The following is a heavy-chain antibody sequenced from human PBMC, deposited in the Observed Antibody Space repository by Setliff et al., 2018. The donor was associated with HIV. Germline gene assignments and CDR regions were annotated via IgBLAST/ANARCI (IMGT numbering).Heavy chain of an antibody. J-gene: IGHJ4*02. CDR1: GYMFASYW. Sequence: SCKGSGYMFASYWINWVRQVPGKGLEWMARIDPSDSDTNFSPSFQGHVTISVDRSITTAYLQWSSLKATDTAMYFCARSGGPTYNYDSSGHYPDYWGQGTLVTVSS. D-gene: IGHD3-22*01. V-gene: IGHV5-10-1*01. CDR3: ARSGGPTYNYDSSGHYPDY. CDR2: IDPSDSDT.